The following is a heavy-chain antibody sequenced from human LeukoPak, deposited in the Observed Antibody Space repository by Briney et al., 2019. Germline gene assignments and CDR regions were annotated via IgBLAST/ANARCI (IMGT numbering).Heavy chain of an antibody. CDR3: ARDFGSMDV. V-gene: IGHV3-74*01. CDR1: GFTFSNYW. CDR2: INTDGSST. D-gene: IGHD3-10*01. Sequence: GGSLRLSCAASGFTFSNYWMHWVRQAPGKRLVWVSRINTDGSSTSYADSVKGRFTISRDNAKNTLYLQMNSLRAEDTAVYYCARDFGSMDVWGKGTTVTVSS. J-gene: IGHJ6*03.